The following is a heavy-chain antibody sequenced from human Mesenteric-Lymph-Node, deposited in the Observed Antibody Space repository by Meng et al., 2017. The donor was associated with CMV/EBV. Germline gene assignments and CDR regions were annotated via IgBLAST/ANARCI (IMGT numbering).Heavy chain of an antibody. J-gene: IGHJ4*02. Sequence: GESLKISCAASGFTFSQYYMSWIRQAPGKGLEWVTFIRYDGSNKYYADSVKGRFTISRDNSKNTLYLQMTSLRAEDTAVYSCAKDARYCSSSTCYPNPYYLDYWGQGMLVTVSS. D-gene: IGHD2-2*01. CDR3: AKDARYCSSSTCYPNPYYLDY. CDR2: IRYDGSNK. V-gene: IGHV3-30*02. CDR1: GFTFSQYY.